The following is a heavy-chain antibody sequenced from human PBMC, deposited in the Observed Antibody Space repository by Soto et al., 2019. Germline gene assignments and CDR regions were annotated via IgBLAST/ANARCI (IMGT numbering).Heavy chain of an antibody. CDR3: ARYLCTPTTCNGEFDF. Sequence: QLQLQESGPGLVKPSDTLSLTCAVSGYSITTSNWWGWIRQPPGKGLEWIGYIYHSGSTFYNPSLQSRVTMSVDTSKNQFSLKLSSVTAVDTAVYYCARYLCTPTTCNGEFDFWGQGTLVTVSS. CDR2: IYHSGST. CDR1: GYSITTSNW. J-gene: IGHJ4*02. D-gene: IGHD2-2*01. V-gene: IGHV4-28*01.